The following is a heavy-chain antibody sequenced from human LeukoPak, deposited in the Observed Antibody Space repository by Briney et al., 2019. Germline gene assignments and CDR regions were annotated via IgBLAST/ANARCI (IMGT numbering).Heavy chain of an antibody. J-gene: IGHJ3*02. CDR2: ISSSSSYI. CDR1: GFTFSSYS. D-gene: IGHD1-26*01. V-gene: IGHV3-21*04. Sequence: PGGSLRLSCAASGFTFSSYSMNWVRQAPGKGLEWVSSISSSSSYIYYADSVKGRFTISRDNSKNTLYLQMNSLRAEDTAVYYCAKDPPGGGSLPRAFDIWGQGTMVTVSS. CDR3: AKDPPGGGSLPRAFDI.